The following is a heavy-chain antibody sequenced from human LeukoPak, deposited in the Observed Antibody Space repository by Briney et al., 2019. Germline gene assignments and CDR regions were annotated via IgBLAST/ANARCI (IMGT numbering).Heavy chain of an antibody. Sequence: SETLSLTCTVSGGSISSYYWSWIRQPPGKGLEWIGYIYYSGSTNYNPSLKSRVTISVDTSKNQFSLKLSSVTAADTAVYYCARHPYSSSSRYYYGMDVWGQGTTVTVSS. D-gene: IGHD6-13*01. CDR2: IYYSGST. J-gene: IGHJ6*02. CDR3: ARHPYSSSSRYYYGMDV. V-gene: IGHV4-59*08. CDR1: GGSISSYY.